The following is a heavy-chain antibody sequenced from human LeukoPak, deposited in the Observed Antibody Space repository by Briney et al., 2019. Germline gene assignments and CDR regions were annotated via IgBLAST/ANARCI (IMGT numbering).Heavy chain of an antibody. J-gene: IGHJ4*02. CDR1: GGSINSFY. CDR3: GRDGPPRQFAY. Sequence: PSETLSLTCTVSGGSINSFYWSWIRQPAGKGLEWIGRIYTSGSTNYSPSLKSRVTMSVDTSKNQFSLNLSSVTAADTAVYYCGRDGPPRQFAYGGKETLVTVSS. CDR2: IYTSGST. V-gene: IGHV4-4*07.